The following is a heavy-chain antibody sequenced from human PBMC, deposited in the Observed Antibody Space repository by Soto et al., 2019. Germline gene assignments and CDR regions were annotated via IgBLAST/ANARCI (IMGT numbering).Heavy chain of an antibody. D-gene: IGHD2-15*01. CDR1: GFTFSSYA. CDR3: AKDGRSGIPSYHLGYCTGGSCYPTAYYYYYGMDV. CDR2: ISGSGGST. Sequence: GSLRLSCAASGFTFSSYAMSWVRQAPGKGLEWVSAISGSGGSTYYADPVKGRFTISRDNSKNTLYLQMNSLRAEDTAVYYCAKDGRSGIPSYHLGYCTGGSCYPTAYYYYYGMDVWGQGTTVTVSS. V-gene: IGHV3-23*01. J-gene: IGHJ6*02.